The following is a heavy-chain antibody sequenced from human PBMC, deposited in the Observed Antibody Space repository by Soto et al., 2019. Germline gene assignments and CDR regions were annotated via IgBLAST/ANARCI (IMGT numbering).Heavy chain of an antibody. CDR1: GGSISGGVYY. CDR2: IFDRGST. D-gene: IGHD4-17*01. CDR3: AREISPLTTDWYFDL. J-gene: IGHJ2*01. Sequence: QVQLQESGPGLVKPSQTLSLTCTVSGGSISGGVYYWSWIRQPPGKGLEWIGYIFDRGSTYYNPSLKSRVTISVDTSKNQFSLRLSSVTAADTAVYYCAREISPLTTDWYFDLWGRGTLVTVSS. V-gene: IGHV4-30-4*01.